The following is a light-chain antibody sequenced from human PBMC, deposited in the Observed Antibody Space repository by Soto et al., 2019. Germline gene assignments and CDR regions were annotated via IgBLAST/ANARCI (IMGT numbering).Light chain of an antibody. CDR3: CSHVGGSSPQWV. J-gene: IGLJ3*02. CDR1: SNDVGGYNL. V-gene: IGLV2-23*02. CDR2: EVN. Sequence: QLVLTQPASVSGSPGQSITISCTGTSNDVGGYNLVSWFQQHPGKAPKLMISEVNKRPSGVSNRFSGSKSANTASLTISGLQAEDEADYYCCSHVGGSSPQWVFGGGTKVTVL.